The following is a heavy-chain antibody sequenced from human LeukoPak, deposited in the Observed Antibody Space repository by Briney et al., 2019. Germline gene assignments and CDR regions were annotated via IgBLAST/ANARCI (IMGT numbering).Heavy chain of an antibody. CDR1: GFTFSSYA. J-gene: IGHJ1*01. V-gene: IGHV3-23*01. D-gene: IGHD6-13*01. Sequence: GALRLSCAASGFTFSSYAMSWVRQAPGKGLEWVSAISGRGGSTYYADSVKGRFTISRDNSKNTLYLQMNSLRAEDTAVYYCAKDTKLSIAAAGTSFQHWGQGTLVTVSS. CDR2: ISGRGGST. CDR3: AKDTKLSIAAAGTSFQH.